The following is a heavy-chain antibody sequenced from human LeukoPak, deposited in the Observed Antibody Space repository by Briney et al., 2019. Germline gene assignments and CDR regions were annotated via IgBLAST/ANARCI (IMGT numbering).Heavy chain of an antibody. CDR1: GYTFTSYY. CDR3: ARDRVPYYYYYGMDV. J-gene: IGHJ6*02. Sequence: ASVKVSCKASGYTFTSYYMHWARQAPGQGLEWMGIINPSGGSTSYAQKFQGRVTMTRDTSTSTVYMELRSLRSDDTAVYYCARDRVPYYYYYGMDVWGQGTTVTVSS. CDR2: INPSGGST. V-gene: IGHV1-46*01.